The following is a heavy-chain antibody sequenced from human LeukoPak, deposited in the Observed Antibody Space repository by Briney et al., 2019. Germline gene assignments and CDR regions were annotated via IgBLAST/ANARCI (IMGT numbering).Heavy chain of an antibody. CDR1: GYTFTSYY. D-gene: IGHD6-19*01. Sequence: GASVKVSCKASGYTFTSYYMHWVRQAPGQGLEWMGWISADNGNTHYAQKIQGRVTMTTDTSTTTAYMELRSLRSDDTAVYYCARGYSGWVYDYWGQGTLVTVSS. CDR3: ARGYSGWVYDY. V-gene: IGHV1-18*04. J-gene: IGHJ4*02. CDR2: ISADNGNT.